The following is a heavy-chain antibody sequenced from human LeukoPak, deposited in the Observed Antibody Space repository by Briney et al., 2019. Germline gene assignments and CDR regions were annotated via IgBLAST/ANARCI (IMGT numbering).Heavy chain of an antibody. V-gene: IGHV4-59*08. CDR2: IYYSGST. CDR1: GGSISSYY. CDR3: ARQGYSSSWRVWFDP. Sequence: PSETLSLTCTVSGGSISSYYWSWIRQTPGKGLEWIGYIYYSGSTNYNPSLKSRVTISVDTSKNQFSLKLSSVTAADTAVYYCARQGYSSSWRVWFDPWGQGTLVTVSS. J-gene: IGHJ5*02. D-gene: IGHD6-13*01.